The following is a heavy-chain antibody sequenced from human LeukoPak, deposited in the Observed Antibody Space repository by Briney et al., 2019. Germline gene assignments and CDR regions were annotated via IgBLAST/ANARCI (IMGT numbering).Heavy chain of an antibody. J-gene: IGHJ4*02. CDR2: IYYSGST. CDR3: ARGGFAYPYYFDY. CDR1: GGSMSSHY. Sequence: SETLSLTCTVSGGSMSSHYWSWIRQPPGKGLEWIGYIYYSGSTNYYSSLKSRVTISVDMSKNQFSLKLRSVTAADTAVYYCARGGFAYPYYFDYWGQGTQVTVSS. V-gene: IGHV4-59*11. D-gene: IGHD5-12*01.